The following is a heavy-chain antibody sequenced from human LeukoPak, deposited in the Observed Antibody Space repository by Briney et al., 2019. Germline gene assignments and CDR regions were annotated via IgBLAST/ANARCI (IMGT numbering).Heavy chain of an antibody. V-gene: IGHV3-48*03. CDR3: ARAFLFRGVVIDY. J-gene: IGHJ4*02. D-gene: IGHD3-10*01. CDR1: GFTFTTYE. CDR2: ISSSGSIV. Sequence: GGSLRLSCAASGFTFTTYEMNWVRQAPGKGLEWVSYISSSGSIVYYADSVKGRFTISRDNAKNSLWLQMHSLRAEDTAVYYCARAFLFRGVVIDYWGQGTLVTVSS.